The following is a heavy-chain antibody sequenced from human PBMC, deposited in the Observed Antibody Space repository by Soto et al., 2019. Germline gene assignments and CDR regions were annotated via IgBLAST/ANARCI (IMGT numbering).Heavy chain of an antibody. J-gene: IGHJ4*02. D-gene: IGHD2-2*01. CDR3: ARAYCSSTSCLYYLDY. CDR2: ISSSGSTI. CDR1: GFTFSDYY. V-gene: IGHV3-11*01. Sequence: GGSLRLSCAASGFTFSDYYMSWIRQAPGKGLEWVSYISSSGSTIYYADSVKGRFTISRDNAKNSLYLQMNSLRAEDTAVYYCARAYCSSTSCLYYLDYWGQGTLVTVSS.